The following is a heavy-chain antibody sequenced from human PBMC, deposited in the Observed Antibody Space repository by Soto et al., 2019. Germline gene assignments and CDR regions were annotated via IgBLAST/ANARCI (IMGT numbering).Heavy chain of an antibody. Sequence: QVQLVESGGGVIQPGRSLRLSCAVSGFTFSNYGLHWVAQAPGKGLEWVAGIWFDGSKKYYADSVKGRFTISRDNSKNTPYLQMNRLTVEDTATYYCARDTGTVTPDLDYWGQGTLVTVSS. CDR1: GFTFSNYG. CDR3: ARDTGTVTPDLDY. V-gene: IGHV3-33*01. D-gene: IGHD4-17*01. J-gene: IGHJ4*02. CDR2: IWFDGSKK.